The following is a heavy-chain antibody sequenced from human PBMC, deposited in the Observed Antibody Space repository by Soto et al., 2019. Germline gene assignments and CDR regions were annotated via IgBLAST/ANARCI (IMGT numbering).Heavy chain of an antibody. V-gene: IGHV1-69*02. CDR2: IIPILGIA. CDR1: GGTFSSYT. Sequence: SVRVSCKASGGTFSSYTISWVRQAPGQGLEWMGRIIPILGIANYAQKFQGRVTITADKSTSTAYMELSSLRSEDTAVYYCARGFVAYYYMDVWGKGTTVTVSS. J-gene: IGHJ6*03. D-gene: IGHD3-3*01. CDR3: ARGFVAYYYMDV.